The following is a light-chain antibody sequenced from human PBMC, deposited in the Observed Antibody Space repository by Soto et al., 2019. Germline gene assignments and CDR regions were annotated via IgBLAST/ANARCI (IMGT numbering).Light chain of an antibody. Sequence: EIVLTQSPGTLSLSPGQRATLSCRAGQSISSNSLAWYQQKPGQAPRLLIYGASSRATGIPDRFTGSGSGTDFTLTISRLEPEDFAVYYCQQYDGSPRTFGQGTKVDI. CDR3: QQYDGSPRT. CDR1: QSISSNS. V-gene: IGKV3-20*01. CDR2: GAS. J-gene: IGKJ1*01.